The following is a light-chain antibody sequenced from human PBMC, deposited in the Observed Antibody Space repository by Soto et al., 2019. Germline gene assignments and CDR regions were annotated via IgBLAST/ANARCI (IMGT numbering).Light chain of an antibody. CDR3: QRYGDLPLI. CDR1: QGVSGNY. Sequence: EIVLTQSPGTLSLSPGERATLSCRASQGVSGNYLAWYQQRPGQAPRLIIYGASSRATGITDRFSGSGSGTHFTLTISRLEPEDFAVYYCQRYGDLPLIFGGGTKVDLK. J-gene: IGKJ4*01. V-gene: IGKV3-20*01. CDR2: GAS.